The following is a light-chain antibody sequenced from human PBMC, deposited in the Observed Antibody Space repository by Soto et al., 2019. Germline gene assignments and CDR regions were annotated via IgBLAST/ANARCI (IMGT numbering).Light chain of an antibody. CDR1: QSISNW. V-gene: IGKV1-5*03. J-gene: IGKJ3*01. CDR3: LQYNSS. CDR2: KAS. Sequence: DIQMTQSPSILSASVGDRVTITCRASQSISNWLAWYQQKPGKAPKLLIYKASSLESGVPSRFSGSGSGTEFTLTISSLQPDDLATYYCLQYNSSFGPGTKVDIK.